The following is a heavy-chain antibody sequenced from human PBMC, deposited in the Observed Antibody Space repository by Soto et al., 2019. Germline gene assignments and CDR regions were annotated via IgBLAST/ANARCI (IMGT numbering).Heavy chain of an antibody. CDR2: INPNSGGT. Sequence: GASVKVSCKASGYTFTGYYMHWVRQAPGQGLEWMGWINPNSGGTNYAQKFQGWVTMTRDTSISTAYMELSRLRSDDTAVYYCARDPIAAAGTYYYGMDVWGQGTTVTVSS. V-gene: IGHV1-2*04. CDR3: ARDPIAAAGTYYYGMDV. J-gene: IGHJ6*02. D-gene: IGHD6-13*01. CDR1: GYTFTGYY.